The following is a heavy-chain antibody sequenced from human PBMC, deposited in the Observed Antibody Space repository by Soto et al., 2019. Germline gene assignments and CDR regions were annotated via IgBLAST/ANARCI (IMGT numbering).Heavy chain of an antibody. CDR3: AKDHISGHFDWFYYGMDV. D-gene: IGHD3-9*01. Sequence: GGSLRLSCAASGFTFSSYAMSWVRQAPGKGLEWVSAISGSGGSTYYADSVKGRFTISRDNSKNTLYLQMNSLRAEDTAVYYCAKDHISGHFDWFYYGMDVWGQGTTVTVSS. CDR1: GFTFSSYA. V-gene: IGHV3-23*01. J-gene: IGHJ6*02. CDR2: ISGSGGST.